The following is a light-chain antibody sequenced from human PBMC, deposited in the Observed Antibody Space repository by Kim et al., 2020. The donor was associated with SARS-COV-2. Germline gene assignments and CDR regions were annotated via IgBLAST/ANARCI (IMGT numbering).Light chain of an antibody. CDR3: QQHGSSPIT. CDR1: QRVSS. V-gene: IGKV3-20*01. J-gene: IGKJ5*01. Sequence: SLSPGERATLSCRASQRVSSIAWYQQKPGQAPSLLIYGAFTRATGIPDRFSGSGSGTDFTLTISRLEPEYFAVYFCQQHGSSPITFGQGTRLEIK. CDR2: GAF.